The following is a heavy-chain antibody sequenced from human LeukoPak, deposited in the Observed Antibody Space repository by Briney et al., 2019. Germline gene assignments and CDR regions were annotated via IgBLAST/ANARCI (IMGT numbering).Heavy chain of an antibody. CDR3: ATLRGLAVAGPEGNWFDP. J-gene: IGHJ5*02. CDR1: GYTFTSYG. CDR2: ISAYNGNT. D-gene: IGHD6-19*01. V-gene: IGHV1-18*01. Sequence: ASVKVSCKASGYTFTSYGISWVRQAPGQGLEWMGWISAYNGNTNYAQKLQGRVTMTTDTSTSTAYMELRSLRSEDTAVYYCATLRGLAVAGPEGNWFDPWGQGTLVTVSS.